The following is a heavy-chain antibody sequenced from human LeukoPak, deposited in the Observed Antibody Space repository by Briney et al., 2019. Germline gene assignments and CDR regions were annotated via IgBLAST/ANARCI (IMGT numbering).Heavy chain of an antibody. CDR1: GFTFSSYS. V-gene: IGHV3-21*04. Sequence: GGSLRLSCAVSGFTFSSYSMNWVRQAPRTGQEWVSFIRSSSSYIYYADSVKGRFTISRDNAKNSLYLQMNTLSAEDTAVYYCAKDGLHSKGFVWFDPWGQGTLVTVSS. J-gene: IGHJ5*02. CDR2: IRSSSSYI. D-gene: IGHD4-11*01. CDR3: AKDGLHSKGFVWFDP.